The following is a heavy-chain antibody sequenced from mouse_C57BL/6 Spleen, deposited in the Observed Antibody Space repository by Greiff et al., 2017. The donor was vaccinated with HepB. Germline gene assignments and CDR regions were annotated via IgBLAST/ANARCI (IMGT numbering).Heavy chain of an antibody. D-gene: IGHD2-3*01. CDR1: GYTFTSYW. V-gene: IGHV1-55*01. CDR2: IYPGSGST. Sequence: QVQLQQPGAELVKPGASVKMSCKASGYTFTSYWITWVKQRPGQGLEWIGDIYPGSGSTNYNEKFKSKATLTVDTSSSTAYMQLSSLTSEDSAVYYCARCYDGYGDFDVWGTGTTVTVSS. CDR3: ARCYDGYGDFDV. J-gene: IGHJ1*03.